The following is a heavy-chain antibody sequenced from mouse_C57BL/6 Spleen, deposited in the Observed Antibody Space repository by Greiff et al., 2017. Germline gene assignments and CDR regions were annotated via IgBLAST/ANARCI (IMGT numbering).Heavy chain of an antibody. CDR2: ISSGSSTI. V-gene: IGHV5-17*01. CDR3: ARRYGSREGYFDV. D-gene: IGHD1-1*01. Sequence: EVKLVESGGGLVKPGGSLKLSCAASGFTFSDYGMHWVRQAPEKGLEWVAYISSGSSTIYYADTVKGRFTISRDNAKNTLFLQMTSLRSEDTAMYYCARRYGSREGYFDVWGTGTTVTVSS. CDR1: GFTFSDYG. J-gene: IGHJ1*03.